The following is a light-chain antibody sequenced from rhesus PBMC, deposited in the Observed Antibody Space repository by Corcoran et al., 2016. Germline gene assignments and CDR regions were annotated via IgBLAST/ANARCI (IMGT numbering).Light chain of an antibody. Sequence: DIQMTQSPSSLSAPVGDTVTITCRASQRISSWLAWYQQKPGKAPNLLNYKASSLQSAVPSRFSGSGSGTDFTLTISSLQSEDFATYYCQQYSSRPFTFGPGTKLDIK. V-gene: IGKV1-22*01. CDR3: QQYSSRPFT. CDR1: QRISSW. CDR2: KAS. J-gene: IGKJ3*01.